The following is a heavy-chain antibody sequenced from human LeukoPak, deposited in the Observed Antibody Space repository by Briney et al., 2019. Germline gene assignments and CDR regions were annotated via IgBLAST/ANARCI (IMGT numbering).Heavy chain of an antibody. CDR3: AREQITMIVVVNDDAFDI. V-gene: IGHV3-48*03. CDR1: GFTFSSYA. J-gene: IGHJ3*02. Sequence: GGSLRLSCAASGFTFSSYAMSWVRQAPGKGLEWVSYISSSGSTIYYADSVKGRFTISRDNAKNSLYLQMNSLRAEDTAVYYCAREQITMIVVVNDDAFDIWGQGTMVTVSS. CDR2: ISSSGSTI. D-gene: IGHD3-22*01.